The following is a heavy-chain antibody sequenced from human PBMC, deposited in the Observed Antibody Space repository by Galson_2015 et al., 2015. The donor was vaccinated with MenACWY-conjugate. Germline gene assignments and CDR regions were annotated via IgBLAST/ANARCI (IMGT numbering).Heavy chain of an antibody. CDR2: INPGGSST. J-gene: IGHJ4*02. CDR3: AKTRGASFYFDS. V-gene: IGHV3-74*01. Sequence: SLRLCCAASGFIFNTYWMHWVRQAPGKGLVWVSRINPGGSSTTYADSVKDRFTISRDNAKNTLYLQMNSLRPEDTAVFYCAKTRGASFYFDSWGQGTLVTVSS. CDR1: GFIFNTYW. D-gene: IGHD1-26*01.